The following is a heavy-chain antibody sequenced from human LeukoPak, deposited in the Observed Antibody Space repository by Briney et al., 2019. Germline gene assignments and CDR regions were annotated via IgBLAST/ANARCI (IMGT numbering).Heavy chain of an antibody. Sequence: GGSLRLSCAASGFTFSSYAMHWVRQAPGKGLEWVAVISYDGSNKYYADSVKGRFTISRDNSMNTLYLQMNSLRAEDTAVYYCARAGIVVVITPFDYWGQGTLVTVSS. CDR1: GFTFSSYA. J-gene: IGHJ4*02. CDR2: ISYDGSNK. V-gene: IGHV3-30-3*01. D-gene: IGHD3-22*01. CDR3: ARAGIVVVITPFDY.